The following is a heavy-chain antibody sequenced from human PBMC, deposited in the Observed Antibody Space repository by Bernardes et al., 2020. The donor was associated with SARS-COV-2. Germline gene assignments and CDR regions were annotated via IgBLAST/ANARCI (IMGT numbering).Heavy chain of an antibody. CDR1: GGSISSHY. J-gene: IGHJ4*02. V-gene: IGHV4-59*11. Sequence: SETLSLTCTVSGGSISSHYWSWIRQPPGKGLEWIGYIYYSGSTNYNPSLKSRVTISVDTSKNQFALKLSSVTAADTAVYYCARSRDYYDTRLFDKWGQGTLVTVSS. CDR3: ARSRDYYDTRLFDK. CDR2: IYYSGST. D-gene: IGHD3-22*01.